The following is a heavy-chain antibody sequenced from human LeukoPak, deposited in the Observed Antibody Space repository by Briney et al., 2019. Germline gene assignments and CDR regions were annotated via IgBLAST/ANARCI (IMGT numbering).Heavy chain of an antibody. Sequence: GGSLRLSCAASGFTFSSYAMHWVRQAPGKGLEWVAVISYDGSNKYYADSVKGRFTISRDNSKNTLYLQMNSLRAEDTAVYYCAKEGDSDLLTGYHRFDYWGQGTLVTVSS. D-gene: IGHD3-9*01. CDR3: AKEGDSDLLTGYHRFDY. J-gene: IGHJ4*02. CDR2: ISYDGSNK. V-gene: IGHV3-30-3*01. CDR1: GFTFSSYA.